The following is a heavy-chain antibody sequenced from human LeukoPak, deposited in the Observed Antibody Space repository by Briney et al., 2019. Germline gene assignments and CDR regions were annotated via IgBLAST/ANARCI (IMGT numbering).Heavy chain of an antibody. CDR1: GYSFTSYW. J-gene: IGHJ6*03. D-gene: IGHD1-20*01. CDR2: IYPGDSDT. Sequence: GESLKISCKGSGYSFTSYWIGWVRQMPGKGLEWMGIIYPGDSDTRYSPSFQGQVAISADKSISTAYLQWSSLKASDTAMYYCARSITGKLLYYYYYMDVWGKGTTVTVSS. V-gene: IGHV5-51*01. CDR3: ARSITGKLLYYYYYMDV.